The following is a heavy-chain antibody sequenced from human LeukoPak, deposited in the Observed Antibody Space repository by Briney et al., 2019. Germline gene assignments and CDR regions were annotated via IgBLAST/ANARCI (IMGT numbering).Heavy chain of an antibody. CDR1: GYSISSGCY. D-gene: IGHD3-10*01. V-gene: IGHV4-38-2*01. CDR3: ASPLLGSGSYYNDY. J-gene: IGHJ4*02. Sequence: PSETLSLTCAVSGYSISSGCYWGWIRQPPGKGLEWIGSIYHSGSTYYNPSLKSRVTISVDTSKNQFSLKLSSVTAADTAVYYCASPLLGSGSYYNDYWGQGTLVTVSS. CDR2: IYHSGST.